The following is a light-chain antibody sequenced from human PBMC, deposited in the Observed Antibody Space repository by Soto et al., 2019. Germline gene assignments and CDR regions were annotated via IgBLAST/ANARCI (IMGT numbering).Light chain of an antibody. Sequence: EIVLTQSPGTLSLSPGERATLSCRASQSVSSSFLAWYQQKPGQAPRLLIYGASNRAAGIPARSSGSGSGTDFTLTISRLEPEDFAVYYCQQCNSWPQWTFGPGTKVDIK. CDR3: QQCNSWPQWT. CDR2: GAS. V-gene: IGKV3-11*01. J-gene: IGKJ1*01. CDR1: QSVSSSF.